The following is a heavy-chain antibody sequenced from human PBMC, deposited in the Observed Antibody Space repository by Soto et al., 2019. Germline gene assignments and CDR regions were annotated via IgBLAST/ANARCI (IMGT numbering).Heavy chain of an antibody. J-gene: IGHJ4*02. CDR1: GGTFSSYA. CDR2: IIPIFGTA. D-gene: IGHD3-22*01. CDR3: ARRPYYYASSGYYPYFDY. Sequence: GASVKVSCKASGGTFSSYAISWVRQAPGQGLEWVGGIIPIFGTANYAQKFQGRVTITADESTSTAYMELSSLRSEDTAMYYCARRPYYYASSGYYPYFDYWGQGTLVTVSS. V-gene: IGHV1-69*13.